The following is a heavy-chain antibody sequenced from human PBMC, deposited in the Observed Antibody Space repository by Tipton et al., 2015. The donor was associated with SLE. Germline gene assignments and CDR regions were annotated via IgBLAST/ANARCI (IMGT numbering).Heavy chain of an antibody. D-gene: IGHD6-19*01. CDR3: ARGRIAVAGNHFDY. CDR1: GDSISGHY. CDR2: IYHTGRI. J-gene: IGHJ4*02. Sequence: LSLTCTVSGDSISGHYRSWIRQPPGKGLEWIVSIYHTGRIIYNPSLMSRVTISIDTSKNQFSLRLSSVTAADTAVYYCARGRIAVAGNHFDYWGQGALVTVSS. V-gene: IGHV4-4*08.